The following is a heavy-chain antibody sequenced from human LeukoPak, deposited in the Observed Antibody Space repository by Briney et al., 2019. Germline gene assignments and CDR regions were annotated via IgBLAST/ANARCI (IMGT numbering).Heavy chain of an antibody. V-gene: IGHV3-21*01. CDR2: ISSSSSYI. CDR1: GFTFSSYS. Sequence: PGGSLRLSCAASGFTFSSYSMNWVRQAPGKGLEWVSSISSSSSYIYYADSVKGRFTISRDNAKSSLYLQMNSLRAEDTAVYYCARKGIAPQYYFDYWGQGTLVTVSS. CDR3: ARKGIAPQYYFDY. D-gene: IGHD6-13*01. J-gene: IGHJ4*02.